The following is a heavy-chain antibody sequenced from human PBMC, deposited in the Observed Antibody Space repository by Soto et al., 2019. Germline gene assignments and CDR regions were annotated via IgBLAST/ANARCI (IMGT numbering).Heavy chain of an antibody. D-gene: IGHD3-9*01. J-gene: IGHJ6*02. Sequence: EVQLVESGGDLVQPGGSLKLSCAGSGFTFSGAAMHWVRQAPGKGLEWVGRIRSRTNSFATAYAASLKGRFTISRDDSKNTTDLQMNRLKAEDTAVYYCTRRKNDDIRFYYYYGLDVWGQGTAVTVSS. CDR1: GFTFSGAA. CDR2: IRSRTNSFAT. V-gene: IGHV3-73*01. CDR3: TRRKNDDIRFYYYYGLDV.